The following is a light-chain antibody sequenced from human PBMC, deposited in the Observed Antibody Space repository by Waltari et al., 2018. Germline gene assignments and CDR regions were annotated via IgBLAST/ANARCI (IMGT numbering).Light chain of an antibody. CDR3: QSFDSSLSDV. CDR2: TNY. Sequence: QPVLTQPPSVSGAPGQSVTISCTGTRSNIGAGYDVPWYRQLPGTAPKHLIYTNYNRPSGVPDRFSGSKSDTSAYLVIAGLQAEDEADYYCQSFDSSLSDVFGTGTKVTVL. CDR1: RSNIGAGYD. V-gene: IGLV1-40*01. J-gene: IGLJ1*01.